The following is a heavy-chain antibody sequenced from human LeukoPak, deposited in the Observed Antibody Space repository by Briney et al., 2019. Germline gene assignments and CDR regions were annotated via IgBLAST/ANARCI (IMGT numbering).Heavy chain of an antibody. CDR3: ARGRVMITFGGVIVHLPFDY. Sequence: SETLSLTCAVYGGYFSGYYWSWIRQPPGKGLEWIGEINHSGSTNYNPSLKSRVTISVDTSKNQFSLKLSSVTAADTAVYYCARGRVMITFGGVIVHLPFDYWGQGTLVTVSS. D-gene: IGHD3-16*02. CDR1: GGYFSGYY. J-gene: IGHJ4*02. CDR2: INHSGST. V-gene: IGHV4-34*01.